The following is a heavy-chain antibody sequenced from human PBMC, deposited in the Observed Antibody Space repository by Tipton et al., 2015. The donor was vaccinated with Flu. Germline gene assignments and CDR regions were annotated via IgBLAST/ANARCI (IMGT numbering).Heavy chain of an antibody. V-gene: IGHV4-38-2*02. CDR2: IYRTGST. CDR3: ARALNYWPEAIRRWFDP. J-gene: IGHJ5*02. CDR1: GDSIGSNYY. Sequence: TLSLTCSVSGDSIGSNYYWGWIRQPPGQGLEWIGNIYRTGSTYYNPSLKSRVSMSVHTSKNQFSLKLSSVTAADTAVYYCARALNYWPEAIRRWFDPWGQGTLVTVSS. D-gene: IGHD1-7*01.